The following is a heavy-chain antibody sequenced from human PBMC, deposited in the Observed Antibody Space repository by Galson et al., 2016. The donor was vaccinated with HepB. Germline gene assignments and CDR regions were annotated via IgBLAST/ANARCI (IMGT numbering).Heavy chain of an antibody. CDR1: GLTFRNYA. CDR2: ISTSGGTT. Sequence: SLRLSCAASGLTFRNYAMTWIRQAPGKGLEWVSGISTSGGTTYYADSVRGRVTISRDNSKNTLYLQMNSLRAEDTAVYYCAKHLAAVTGPVDHWGQGTLVTVSS. V-gene: IGHV3-23*01. J-gene: IGHJ4*02. CDR3: AKHLAAVTGPVDH. D-gene: IGHD6-19*01.